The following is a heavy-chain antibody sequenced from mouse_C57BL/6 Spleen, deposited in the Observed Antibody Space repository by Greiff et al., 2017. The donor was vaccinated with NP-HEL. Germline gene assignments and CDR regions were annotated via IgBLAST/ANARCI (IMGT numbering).Heavy chain of an antibody. CDR3: AGPLSYAMDY. V-gene: IGHV3-6*01. CDR1: GYSITSGYY. J-gene: IGHJ4*01. CDR2: ISYDGSN. Sequence: EVKLVESGPGLVKPSQSLSLTCSVTGYSITSGYYWNWIRQFPGNKLEWMGYISYDGSNNYNPSLKNRISITRDTSKNQFFLKLNSVTTEDTATYYCAGPLSYAMDYWGQGTSVTVSS.